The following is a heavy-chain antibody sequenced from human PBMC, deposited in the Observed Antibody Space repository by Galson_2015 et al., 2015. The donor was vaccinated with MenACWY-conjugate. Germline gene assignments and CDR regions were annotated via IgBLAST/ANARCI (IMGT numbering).Heavy chain of an antibody. V-gene: IGHV1-46*01. CDR2: INPSGGGT. CDR3: ARVGYCSSPTCYLAFFDY. CDR1: GYTFSSYH. D-gene: IGHD2-2*01. Sequence: SVKVSCKASGYTFSSYHMHWVRQAPGQGLEWMGIINPSGGGTSSAQKFQGRVTMTRDTSTNTVYMELSSLRSEDTAVYYCARVGYCSSPTCYLAFFDYWGQGPLVTVSS. J-gene: IGHJ4*02.